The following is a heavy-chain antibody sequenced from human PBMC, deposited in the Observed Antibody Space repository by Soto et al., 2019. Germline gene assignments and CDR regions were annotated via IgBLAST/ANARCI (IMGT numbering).Heavy chain of an antibody. CDR1: GGSFSGYY. J-gene: IGHJ4*02. CDR3: ARERIAAALWIDY. CDR2: INHSGST. Sequence: SETLSLTCAVYGGSFSGYYWSWIRQPPGKGLEWIGEINHSGSTNYNPSLKSRVTISVDTSKNQFSLKLSSVTAADTAVYYCARERIAAALWIDYWGQGTLVTVSS. V-gene: IGHV4-34*01. D-gene: IGHD6-13*01.